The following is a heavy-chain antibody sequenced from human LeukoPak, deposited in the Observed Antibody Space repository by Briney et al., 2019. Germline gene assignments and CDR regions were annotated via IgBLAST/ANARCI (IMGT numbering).Heavy chain of an antibody. D-gene: IGHD3-3*01. CDR2: ISADYGNT. V-gene: IGHV1-18*01. CDR1: GYIFTSYG. J-gene: IGHJ4*02. Sequence: ASVKVSCKASGYIFTSYGISWVRQAPGQGLEWMGWISADYGNTDYAQNLQGRVTMTTDTSTRTAYMELRSLRSDDTAVYYCARERDFWSGFFNYWGQGTLVTVSS. CDR3: ARERDFWSGFFNY.